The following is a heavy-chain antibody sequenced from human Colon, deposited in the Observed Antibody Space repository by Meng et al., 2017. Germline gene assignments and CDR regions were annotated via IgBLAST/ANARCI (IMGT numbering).Heavy chain of an antibody. Sequence: PLQESGPGLVKPSQTLSLTCTVSGGSISSGDYYWSWSRQHPGKGLEWIGYFYFSGNTYYNPSLKSRVSISVDTSKNRFSLNLSSVTAADTAVYYCARYFYDSRGVTWFDPWGQGTLVTVSS. CDR1: GGSISSGDYY. CDR2: FYFSGNT. J-gene: IGHJ5*02. V-gene: IGHV4-31*03. CDR3: ARYFYDSRGVTWFDP. D-gene: IGHD3-22*01.